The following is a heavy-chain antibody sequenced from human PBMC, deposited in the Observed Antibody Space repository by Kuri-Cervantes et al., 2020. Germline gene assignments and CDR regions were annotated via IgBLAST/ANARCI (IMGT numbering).Heavy chain of an antibody. J-gene: IGHJ4*02. Sequence: ASVKVSCKASGYTLTSYDINWVRQATGQGLEWMGWMNPNSGNTGYAQKFQGRVTMTRNTSISTAYMELSSLRSEDTAVYYCATSSGSWENYFDYWGQGTLVTVSS. CDR3: ATSSGSWENYFDY. D-gene: IGHD6-13*01. CDR1: GYTLTSYD. CDR2: MNPNSGNT. V-gene: IGHV1-8*01.